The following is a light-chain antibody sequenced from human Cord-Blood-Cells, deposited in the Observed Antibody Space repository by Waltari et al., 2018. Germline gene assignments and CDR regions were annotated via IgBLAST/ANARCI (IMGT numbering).Light chain of an antibody. V-gene: IGLV2-14*01. Sequence: QSALTQPASVSGSPGQSITLSCTGTSSDVGGYNYVSWYQQHPGKPPKLMIYDVRNRPSGVSNRFSGSKSGNTASLTISGLQAEDEADYYCSSYTSSSTVVFGGGTKLTVL. CDR3: SSYTSSSTVV. J-gene: IGLJ2*01. CDR2: DVR. CDR1: SSDVGGYNY.